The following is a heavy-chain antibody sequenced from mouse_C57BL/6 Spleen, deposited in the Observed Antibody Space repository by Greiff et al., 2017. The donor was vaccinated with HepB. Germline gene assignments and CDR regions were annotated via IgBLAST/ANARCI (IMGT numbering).Heavy chain of an antibody. D-gene: IGHD2-4*01. Sequence: EVQLQQSGPELVKPGASVKISCKASGYTFTDYYMNWVKQSHGKSLEWIGDINPNNGGTSYNQKFKGKATLTVDKSSSTAYMELRSLTSEDSAVYYCAKSTMITEGFAYWGQGTLVTVSA. CDR3: AKSTMITEGFAY. CDR1: GYTFTDYY. J-gene: IGHJ3*01. V-gene: IGHV1-26*01. CDR2: INPNNGGT.